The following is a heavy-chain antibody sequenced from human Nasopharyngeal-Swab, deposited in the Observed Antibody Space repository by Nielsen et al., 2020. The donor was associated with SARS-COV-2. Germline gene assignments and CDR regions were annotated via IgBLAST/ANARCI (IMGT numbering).Heavy chain of an antibody. CDR1: GFTFSSYV. J-gene: IGHJ4*02. V-gene: IGHV3-23*01. CDR2: ISGSGGST. Sequence: GESLKISCAASGFTFSSYVMSWVRQAPGKGLEWVSAISGSGGSTYYADSVKGRFTISRDNSKNTLYLQMNSLRAEDTAVYYCAKRPTGSTFGDWGQGTLVTVSS. D-gene: IGHD3-16*01. CDR3: AKRPTGSTFGD.